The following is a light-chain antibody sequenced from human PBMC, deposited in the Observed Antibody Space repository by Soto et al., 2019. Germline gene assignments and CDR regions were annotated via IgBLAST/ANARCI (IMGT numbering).Light chain of an antibody. V-gene: IGKV1-5*03. CDR1: RSISKW. Sequence: DIQMTQSPSTLSASVGDRVAITCRASRSISKWLAWYQQKPGKAPKLLIYEASTLESGVPSRFSGSGSGTEFTFTISSLQADDFAYYYCQQYISYSWTFGTGTEVEIK. CDR3: QQYISYSWT. J-gene: IGKJ1*01. CDR2: EAS.